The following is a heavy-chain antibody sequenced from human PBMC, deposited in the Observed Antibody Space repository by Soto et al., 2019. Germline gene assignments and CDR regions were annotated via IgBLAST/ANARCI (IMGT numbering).Heavy chain of an antibody. Sequence: EGSLRLSCAASGFSFSSALMSWVRQTPEKGLEWVGRIKSKSDGGTTDYAAPVKGRFTISRDDSENTLYLQMNSLKTEDTAVYYGTTDRFYYPVDNWGQGPRVTV. CDR2: IKSKSDGGTT. D-gene: IGHD1-26*01. CDR1: GFSFSSAL. V-gene: IGHV3-15*01. J-gene: IGHJ4*02. CDR3: TTDRFYYPVDN.